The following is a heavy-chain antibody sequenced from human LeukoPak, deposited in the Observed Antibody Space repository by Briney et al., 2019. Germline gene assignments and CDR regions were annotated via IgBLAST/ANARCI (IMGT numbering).Heavy chain of an antibody. CDR1: GGTFSSYA. CDR2: IIPIFGTA. J-gene: IGHJ3*02. CDR3: ARDLSGSSWYRVAFDI. D-gene: IGHD6-13*01. V-gene: IGHV1-69*13. Sequence: ASVKVSCKASGGTFSSYAISWVRQAPGQGLEWMGGIIPIFGTANYAQKFQGRVTITADESTGTAYMELSSLRSEDTAVYYCARDLSGSSWYRVAFDIWGQGTMVTVSS.